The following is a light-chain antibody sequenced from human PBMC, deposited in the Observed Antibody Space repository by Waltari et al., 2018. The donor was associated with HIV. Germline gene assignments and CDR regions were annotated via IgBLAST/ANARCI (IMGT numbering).Light chain of an antibody. Sequence: QSALTQPRSVSGSPGQSVTISCTGTSSDVGGYNFVSWYQQHPGKAPKLMIYDVTQRPSGVPDRFSGSKSGNTASLTISGLQAEDEADYYCCSYASKSTFPFGGGTKLTVL. CDR3: CSYASKSTFP. CDR1: SSDVGGYNF. J-gene: IGLJ2*01. V-gene: IGLV2-11*01. CDR2: DVT.